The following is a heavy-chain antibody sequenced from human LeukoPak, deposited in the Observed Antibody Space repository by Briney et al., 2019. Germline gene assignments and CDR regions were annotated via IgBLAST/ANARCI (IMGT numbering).Heavy chain of an antibody. V-gene: IGHV1-2*06. CDR1: GYTFTRYY. J-gene: IGHJ4*02. CDR3: ARDLAQGSGWYYFDY. Sequence: SVQVSCQASGYTFTRYYIHWVRQAPGRGGEWVGRINPYRGGNKYAQKFQGRVTMTRDTSISTAYMELSRLRSDDTAVYYCARDLAQGSGWYYFDYWGQGTLVTVSS. D-gene: IGHD6-19*01. CDR2: INPYRGGN.